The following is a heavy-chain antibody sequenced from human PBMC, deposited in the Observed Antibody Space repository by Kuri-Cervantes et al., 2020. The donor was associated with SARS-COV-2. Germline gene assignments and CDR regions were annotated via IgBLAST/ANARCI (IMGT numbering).Heavy chain of an antibody. D-gene: IGHD7-27*01. CDR1: GFTFSSYG. CDR2: IRYDGSNK. CDR3: ARNWVSSHTNNWFDP. J-gene: IGHJ5*02. Sequence: GESLKIYCAASGFTFSSYGMHWVRQAPGKGLEWVAFIRYDGSNKYYADSVKGRFTISRDNSKNTLYLQMNSLRAEDTAVYYCARNWVSSHTNNWFDPWGQGTLVTVSS. V-gene: IGHV3-30*02.